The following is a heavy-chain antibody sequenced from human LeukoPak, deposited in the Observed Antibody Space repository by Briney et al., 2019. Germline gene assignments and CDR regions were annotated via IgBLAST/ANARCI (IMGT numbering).Heavy chain of an antibody. V-gene: IGHV3-23*01. J-gene: IGHJ4*02. CDR3: ASKCEGQWLVSGNEY. CDR1: GFTFSSYA. CDR2: ISGSGRST. D-gene: IGHD6-19*01. Sequence: HAGGSLRLSCAASGFTFSSYAMSWVRQAPGKGLEWVSAISGSGRSTYYADSVKGRFTISRDNSKNTLYLQMNSLRAEDTAVYYCASKCEGQWLVSGNEYWGQGTLVTVSS.